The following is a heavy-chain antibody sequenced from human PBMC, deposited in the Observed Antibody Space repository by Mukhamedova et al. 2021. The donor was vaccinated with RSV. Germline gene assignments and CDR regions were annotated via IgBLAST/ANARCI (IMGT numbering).Heavy chain of an antibody. V-gene: IGHV3-21*01. Sequence: GKGLEWVSSITGSGSYIYYADSVKGRFTISRDNAKNSLYLQMNSLRAEDTAVYYCASPGGGVGYSGYLADAFDFWGQGTIVTVSS. J-gene: IGHJ3*01. D-gene: IGHD5-12*01. CDR2: ITGSGSYI. CDR3: ASPGGGVGYSGYLADAFDF.